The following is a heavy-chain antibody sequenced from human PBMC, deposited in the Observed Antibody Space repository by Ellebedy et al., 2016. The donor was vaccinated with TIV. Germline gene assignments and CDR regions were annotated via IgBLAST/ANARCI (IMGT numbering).Heavy chain of an antibody. CDR1: GYTFTSYD. D-gene: IGHD3-22*01. V-gene: IGHV1-8*01. CDR3: ARGGHYYDSSGYLNMAFDI. J-gene: IGHJ3*02. CDR2: MNPNSGNT. Sequence: ASVKVSCKASGYTFTSYDINWVRQATGQGLEWMGWMNPNSGNTGYAQKFQGSVTMTRNTSITTAYMELSSLRSEDTAVYYCARGGHYYDSSGYLNMAFDIWGQGTMVTVSS.